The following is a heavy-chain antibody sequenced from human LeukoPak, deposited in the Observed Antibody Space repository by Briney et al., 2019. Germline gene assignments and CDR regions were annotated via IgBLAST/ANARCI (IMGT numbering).Heavy chain of an antibody. V-gene: IGHV3-74*01. D-gene: IGHD3-22*01. J-gene: IGHJ4*02. CDR1: GFTFSSYW. CDR3: VREVSSGYHLPLFDY. CDR2: INPDGSNT. Sequence: PGGSLRLSCAASGFTFSSYWMHWVRQAPGKGLVWVSRINPDGSNTRYADSVKGRFTISRDNAKNTLYPQMNSLRAEDTNIYYCVREVSSGYHLPLFDYWGQGTLVTVSS.